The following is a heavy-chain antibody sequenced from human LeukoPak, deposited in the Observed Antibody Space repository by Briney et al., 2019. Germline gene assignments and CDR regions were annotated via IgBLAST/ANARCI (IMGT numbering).Heavy chain of an antibody. Sequence: PGGSLRLSCAASGFTFSSHSMNWVRQAPGKGLEWVSSISSSSSYIYYADSVKGRFTISRDNAKNSLYLQMNSLRAEDTAVYYCARVRGALRKSYYFDYWGQGTLVTVSS. D-gene: IGHD3-16*01. CDR3: ARVRGALRKSYYFDY. J-gene: IGHJ4*02. CDR1: GFTFSSHS. CDR2: ISSSSSYI. V-gene: IGHV3-21*01.